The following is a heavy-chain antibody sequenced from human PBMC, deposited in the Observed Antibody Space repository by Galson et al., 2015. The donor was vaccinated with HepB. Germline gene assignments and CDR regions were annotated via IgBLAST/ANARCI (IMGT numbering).Heavy chain of an antibody. J-gene: IGHJ4*02. CDR2: IYSGGST. D-gene: IGHD5-18*01. CDR1: GFTVSSNY. V-gene: IGHV3-53*01. CDR3: ARVADTAMVVGAVDY. Sequence: SLRLSCAASGFTVSSNYMSWVRQAPGKGLEWVSVIYSGGSTYYADSVKGRFTISRDNSKNTLYLQMNSLRAEDTAVYYCARVADTAMVVGAVDYWGQGTLVTVSS.